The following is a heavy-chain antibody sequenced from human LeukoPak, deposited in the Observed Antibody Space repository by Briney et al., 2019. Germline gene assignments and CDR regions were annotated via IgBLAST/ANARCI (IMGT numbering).Heavy chain of an antibody. Sequence: PGGSLRLSGAASGFTFSNYAMSWVRQAPGKGLECVTVITNTGTATAYADSVKGRFTISRDNSKNTLYLQMNSLRAEDTAVYYCAKGTLGYCSGSSCYPFDSWGQGTLVTVSS. D-gene: IGHD2-15*01. CDR3: AKGTLGYCSGSSCYPFDS. V-gene: IGHV3-23*05. J-gene: IGHJ4*02. CDR2: ITNTGTAT. CDR1: GFTFSNYA.